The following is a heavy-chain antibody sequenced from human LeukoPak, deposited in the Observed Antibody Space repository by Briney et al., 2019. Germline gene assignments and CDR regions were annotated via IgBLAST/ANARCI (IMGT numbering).Heavy chain of an antibody. D-gene: IGHD6-13*01. J-gene: IGHJ5*02. CDR3: ARHSGIAAAGNWFDP. Sequence: PSQTLSLTCTVSGGSISSGDYCWIWIRQPPGKGLEWIGYIYYSGSTYYNPSLKSRVTISVDPSKNQFSLKLSSVTAADTAVYYCARHSGIAAAGNWFDPWGQGTLVTVSS. CDR2: IYYSGST. CDR1: GGSISSGDYC. V-gene: IGHV4-30-4*08.